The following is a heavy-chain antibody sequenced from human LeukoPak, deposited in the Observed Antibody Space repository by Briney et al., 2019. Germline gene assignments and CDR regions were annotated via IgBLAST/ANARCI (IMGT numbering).Heavy chain of an antibody. Sequence: PGGSLRLSCAASGFTFSSYAMSWVRQAPGKGLEWVSAISGSGGSTYYADSVKGRFTISRDNSKNTLYLQMNSLRAEDTAVYYCARAGVVGATSRFGLVAFDIWGQGTMVTVSS. CDR2: ISGSGGST. CDR3: ARAGVVGATSRFGLVAFDI. V-gene: IGHV3-23*01. CDR1: GFTFSSYA. D-gene: IGHD1-26*01. J-gene: IGHJ3*02.